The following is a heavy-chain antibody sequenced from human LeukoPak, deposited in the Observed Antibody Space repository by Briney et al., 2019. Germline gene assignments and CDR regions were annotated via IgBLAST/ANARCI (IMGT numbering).Heavy chain of an antibody. Sequence: SETLSLTCTVSGGSISSYYWSWIRQPAGKGLEWIGRIYTSGSTNYNPSLNSRVTMSVDTSKNQFSLKLSSVTAADTAVYYCARDRGVWTEGAYYGNWFDPWGQGTLVTVSS. CDR2: IYTSGST. D-gene: IGHD3/OR15-3a*01. J-gene: IGHJ5*02. V-gene: IGHV4-4*07. CDR3: ARDRGVWTEGAYYGNWFDP. CDR1: GGSISSYY.